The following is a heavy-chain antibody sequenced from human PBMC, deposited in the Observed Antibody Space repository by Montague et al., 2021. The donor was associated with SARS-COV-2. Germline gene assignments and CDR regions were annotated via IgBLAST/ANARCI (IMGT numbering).Heavy chain of an antibody. J-gene: IGHJ3*02. CDR1: GDSVSSKRVA. CDR3: ASSGITLTGLDAFDI. CDR2: TYYRSKWDS. V-gene: IGHV6-1*01. D-gene: IGHD3-9*01. Sequence: CAISGDSVSSKRVAWNWIRQSPSRGLEWLGRTYYRSKWDSDYAXXXKXXLVITPDTSKNQVSLQLNSVIPEDTAVYFCASSGITLTGLDAFDIWGQGTMVTVSS.